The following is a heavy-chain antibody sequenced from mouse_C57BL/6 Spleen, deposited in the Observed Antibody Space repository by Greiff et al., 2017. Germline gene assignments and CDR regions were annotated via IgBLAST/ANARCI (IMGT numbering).Heavy chain of an antibody. CDR2: ISYYGSN. CDR1: GYSITSGYY. V-gene: IGHV3-6*01. CDR3: ARSYYDYNWYFDV. J-gene: IGHJ1*03. D-gene: IGHD2-4*01. Sequence: EVKLQESGPGLVKPSQSLSLTCSVSGYSITSGYYWNWIRQFPGNKLEWMGYISYYGSNNYNPSLKNRISITRDTSKNQFFLKLNSVTTEDTATYYCARSYYDYNWYFDVWGTGTTVTVSS.